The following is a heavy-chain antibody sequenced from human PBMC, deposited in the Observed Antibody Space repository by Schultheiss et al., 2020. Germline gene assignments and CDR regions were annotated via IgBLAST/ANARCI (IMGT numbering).Heavy chain of an antibody. CDR2: IKSDGSST. J-gene: IGHJ6*02. CDR3: ARCIVRDYGMDV. V-gene: IGHV3-74*01. Sequence: GGSLRLSCAASGFTFSSYWMHWVRQAPGKGLVWVSRIKSDGSSTSFADSVKGRFTISRDNSKNTLYLQMGSLRAEDMAVYYCARCIVRDYGMDVWGQGTTVTVSS. D-gene: IGHD2/OR15-2a*01. CDR1: GFTFSSYW.